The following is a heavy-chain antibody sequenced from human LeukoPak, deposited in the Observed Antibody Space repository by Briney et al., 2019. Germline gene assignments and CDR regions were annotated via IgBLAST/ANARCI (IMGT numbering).Heavy chain of an antibody. D-gene: IGHD6-13*01. CDR2: IRFDGSKE. CDR1: GFIFTTYG. J-gene: IGHJ5*02. CDR3: GRVGIAAAAHWFDP. V-gene: IGHV3-30*02. Sequence: GGSLRLSCVASGFIFTTYGMHWVRQAPGRGLEWVAFIRFDGSKEDYGDSVKGRFTISRYNSMNTLYLQMNSLRLEDTAVYYCGRVGIAAAAHWFDPWGQGTLVTV.